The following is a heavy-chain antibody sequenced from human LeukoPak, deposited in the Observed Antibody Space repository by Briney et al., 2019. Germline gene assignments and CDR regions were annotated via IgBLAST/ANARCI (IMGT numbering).Heavy chain of an antibody. V-gene: IGHV4-34*09. Sequence: SETLSLTCAVYGGSFSGYYWSWIRQPPGKGLEWIGEINHSGSTNYNPSLKSRVTISRDASKNQFSLNLSSVTAADTAVYYCARRVVVAGYFDYWGQGTLVTVSS. J-gene: IGHJ4*02. CDR1: GGSFSGYY. D-gene: IGHD2-15*01. CDR2: INHSGST. CDR3: ARRVVVAGYFDY.